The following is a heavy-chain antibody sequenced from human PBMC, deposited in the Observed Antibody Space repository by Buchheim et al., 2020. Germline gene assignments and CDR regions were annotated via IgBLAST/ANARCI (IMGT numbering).Heavy chain of an antibody. CDR2: IWPDGSHK. V-gene: IGHV3-33*06. CDR3: SKDRPATVTTQYYDFPGVDV. CDR1: GFTFSLCG. D-gene: IGHD4-17*01. Sequence: QVQLVEFGGGVVQPGRSLRLSCETSGFTFSLCGMHWVRQAPGKGLEWVAVIWPDGSHKFYAESVKGRFAISRDHSKNTLSLQMDSLRAEDTAVYFCSKDRPATVTTQYYDFPGVDVWGQGTT. J-gene: IGHJ6*02.